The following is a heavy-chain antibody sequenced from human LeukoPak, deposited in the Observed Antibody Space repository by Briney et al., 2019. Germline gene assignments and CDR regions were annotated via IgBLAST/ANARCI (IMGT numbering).Heavy chain of an antibody. CDR1: GFTFSSYG. J-gene: IGHJ4*02. V-gene: IGHV3-30*18. CDR3: AKTAPRYSRGTFDY. D-gene: IGHD6-13*01. Sequence: GGSLRFSCAASGFTFSSYGMHWVRQAPGKGLEWVAVISYDGSNKYYADSVKGRFTISRDNSKNTLYLQMNSLRAEDTAVYYCAKTAPRYSRGTFDYWGQGTLVTVSS. CDR2: ISYDGSNK.